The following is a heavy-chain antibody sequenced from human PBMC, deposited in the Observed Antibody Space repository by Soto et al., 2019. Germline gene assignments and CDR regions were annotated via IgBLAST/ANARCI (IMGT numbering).Heavy chain of an antibody. V-gene: IGHV6-1*01. CDR1: GDSVSSNSAA. CDR3: ARASSSIAARPPRYYYGMDV. D-gene: IGHD6-6*01. J-gene: IGHJ6*02. Sequence: PSQTLSLTCAISGDSVSSNSAAWNWIRQSPSRGLEWLGRTYYRSKWYNEYAVSVKSRITINPDTSKNQFSLQLNSVTPEDTAGYYCARASSSIAARPPRYYYGMDVWGQGTTVTVSS. CDR2: TYYRSKWYN.